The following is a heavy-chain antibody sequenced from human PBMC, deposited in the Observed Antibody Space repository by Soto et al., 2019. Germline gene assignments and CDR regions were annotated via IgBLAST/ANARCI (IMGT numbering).Heavy chain of an antibody. Sequence: GGSLRLSCAASGFTLSSYGMHWVRQAPGKGLEWVAVISYDGSNKYYADSVKGRFTISRDNSKNTLYLQMNSLRAEDTAVYYCANDVRLLWFGESAYFDYWGQGTLVTVSS. D-gene: IGHD3-10*01. CDR1: GFTLSSYG. CDR3: ANDVRLLWFGESAYFDY. J-gene: IGHJ4*02. CDR2: ISYDGSNK. V-gene: IGHV3-30*18.